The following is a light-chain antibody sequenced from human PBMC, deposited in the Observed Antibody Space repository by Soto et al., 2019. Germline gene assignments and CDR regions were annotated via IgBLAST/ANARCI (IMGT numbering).Light chain of an antibody. V-gene: IGKV1-33*01. Sequence: DIQMTQSPPSLSASVGDRVIITCRTSQSIDNYLNWYQQKPGKAPKLLIYAASTLQSGVPSRFSASGSGTDFTLTISSLQPEDFATYYCQQYDNLPLIFGQGTRLEIK. CDR2: AAS. CDR1: QSIDNY. J-gene: IGKJ5*01. CDR3: QQYDNLPLI.